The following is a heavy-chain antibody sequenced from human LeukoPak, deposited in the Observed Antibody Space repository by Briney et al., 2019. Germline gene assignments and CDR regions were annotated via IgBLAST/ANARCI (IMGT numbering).Heavy chain of an antibody. CDR1: GGTFSSHA. CDR3: ARDRTGYYYGMDV. V-gene: IGHV1-69*06. CDR2: IIPIFGTA. D-gene: IGHD3/OR15-3a*01. J-gene: IGHJ6*04. Sequence: GASVKVSCKASGGTFSSHAISWVRQAPGQGLEWMGGIIPIFGTANYAQKFQGRVTITADKSTSTAYMELSSLRSEDTAVYYCARDRTGYYYGMDVWGKGTTVTVSS.